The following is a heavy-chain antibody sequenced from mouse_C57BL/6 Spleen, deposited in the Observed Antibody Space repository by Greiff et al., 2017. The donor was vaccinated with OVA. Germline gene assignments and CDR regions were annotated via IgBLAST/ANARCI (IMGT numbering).Heavy chain of an antibody. Sequence: VQLQQPGAELVKPGASVKMSCKASGYTFTSYWITWVKQRPGQGLEWIGDIYPGSGSTNYNEKFKSKATLTVDTSSSTAYMQLSSLTPADSAVYFCARSGDYDWFAYWGQGTLVTVSA. CDR3: ARSGDYDWFAY. V-gene: IGHV1-55*01. D-gene: IGHD2-4*01. J-gene: IGHJ3*01. CDR1: GYTFTSYW. CDR2: IYPGSGST.